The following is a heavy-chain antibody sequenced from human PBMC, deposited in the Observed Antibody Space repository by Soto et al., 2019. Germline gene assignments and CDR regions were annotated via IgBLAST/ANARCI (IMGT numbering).Heavy chain of an antibody. Sequence: QVQLVQSGAEVKKPGASVKVSCKASGYTFTGYYMHWVRQAPGQGLEWMGWINPNSGGTNYAQKFQGWVTMTRDTSISTAYMELSRLRSDDTAVYYCARDRGLYDILTGLPQDAFDIWGQGTMVTVSS. CDR2: INPNSGGT. V-gene: IGHV1-2*04. CDR3: ARDRGLYDILTGLPQDAFDI. J-gene: IGHJ3*02. D-gene: IGHD3-9*01. CDR1: GYTFTGYY.